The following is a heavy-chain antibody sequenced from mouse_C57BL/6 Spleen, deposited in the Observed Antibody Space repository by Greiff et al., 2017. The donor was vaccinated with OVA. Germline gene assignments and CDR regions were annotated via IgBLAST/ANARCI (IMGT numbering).Heavy chain of an antibody. CDR3: ASGLGRRFAY. D-gene: IGHD4-1*01. J-gene: IGHJ3*01. CDR1: GYTFTSYW. CDR2: IHPNSGST. V-gene: IGHV1-64*01. Sequence: VQLVESGAELVKPGASVKLSCKASGYTFTSYWMHWVKQRPGQGLEWIGMIHPNSGSTNYNEKFKSKATLTVDKSSSTAYMQLSSLTSEDSAVYYCASGLGRRFAYWGQGTLVTVSA.